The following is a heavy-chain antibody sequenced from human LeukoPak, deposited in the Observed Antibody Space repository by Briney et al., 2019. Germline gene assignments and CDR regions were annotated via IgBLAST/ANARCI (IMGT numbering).Heavy chain of an antibody. V-gene: IGHV6-1*01. D-gene: IGHD5-12*01. Sequence: SQTLSLTCAISGDSVSSNSAAWNWIRQSPSRGLEWLGRTYYRSKWYNDYAVSVKSRITINPDTSKNQFSLQLNSVTPEDTAVYYCARAERDIVATDLTGERYYFDYWGQGTLVTVSS. CDR2: TYYRSKWYN. CDR3: ARAERDIVATDLTGERYYFDY. J-gene: IGHJ4*02. CDR1: GDSVSSNSAA.